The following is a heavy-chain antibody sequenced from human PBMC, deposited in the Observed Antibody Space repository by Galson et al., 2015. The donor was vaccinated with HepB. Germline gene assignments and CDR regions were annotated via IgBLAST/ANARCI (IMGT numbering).Heavy chain of an antibody. CDR3: AREGCGGGSCYRSDAFDI. V-gene: IGHV3-11*06. CDR1: GFTFSDYY. CDR2: ISGTGDYT. J-gene: IGHJ3*02. D-gene: IGHD2-15*01. Sequence: SLRLSCAASGFTFSDYYMSWIRQAPGKGLEWVSYISGTGDYTNYADSVKGRFTISRDNAKSSLYLQMNSLRAEDTAVYYCAREGCGGGSCYRSDAFDIWGQGTMVTVSS.